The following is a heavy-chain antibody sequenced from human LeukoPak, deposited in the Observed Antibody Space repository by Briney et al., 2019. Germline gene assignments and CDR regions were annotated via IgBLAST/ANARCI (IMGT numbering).Heavy chain of an antibody. Sequence: PSETLSLTCAVSGYSISSGYYWGWIRQPPGKVLEWIGSIYHSGSTYYNPSLKSRVTISVDTSKNQFSLKLSSVTAADTAVYYCARFLSGTGSSGYPDWGQGTLVTVSS. V-gene: IGHV4-38-2*01. CDR2: IYHSGST. CDR1: GYSISSGYY. D-gene: IGHD3-22*01. CDR3: ARFLSGTGSSGYPD. J-gene: IGHJ4*02.